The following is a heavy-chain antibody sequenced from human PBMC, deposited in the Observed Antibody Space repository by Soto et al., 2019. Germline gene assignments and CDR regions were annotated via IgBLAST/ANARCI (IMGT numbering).Heavy chain of an antibody. CDR1: GDTITSFS. CDR2: ISTTGNT. V-gene: IGHV4-4*07. D-gene: IGHD3-10*01. CDR3: AKVMGSTSSTANFDY. Sequence: SETLSLTCTVSGDTITSFSWNWIRQSAGKGLEWIGRISTTGNTHYNPSLESRVTMSLDTSKNQFSLKLTSLRAEDTAVYYCAKVMGSTSSTANFDYWGRGTLVTVSS. J-gene: IGHJ4*01.